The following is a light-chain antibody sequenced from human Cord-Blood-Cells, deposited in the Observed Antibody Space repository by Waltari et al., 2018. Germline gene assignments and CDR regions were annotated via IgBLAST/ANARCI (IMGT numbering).Light chain of an antibody. CDR3: MQALQTPPFT. Sequence: DIMKTQSQLSLPVTPGEPASISSRSSQSLLHSNGYNYLDLYLQKPGQSPQLLIYLGSNRAAGVPDRLSGSGSGTDFTLKISRVVAEDVGVYYCMQALQTPPFTFGPGTKVDIK. CDR2: LGS. CDR1: QSLLHSNGYNY. J-gene: IGKJ3*01. V-gene: IGKV2-28*01.